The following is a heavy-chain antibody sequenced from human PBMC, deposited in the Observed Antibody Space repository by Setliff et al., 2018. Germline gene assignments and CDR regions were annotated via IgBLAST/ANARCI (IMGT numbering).Heavy chain of an antibody. CDR2: IYYSGNT. CDR1: GGSIRNYY. V-gene: IGHV4-59*01. J-gene: IGHJ4*02. D-gene: IGHD3-3*01. CDR3: ARGYYNFLSGYYTPYYFDY. Sequence: PSETLSLTCTVSGGSIRNYYWSWIRQPPGKGLEWIGYIYYSGNTNYNPSLKSRVTISVDTSKNQFSLKLSSVTAADTAVYFCARGYYNFLSGYYTPYYFDYWGQGTLVTLSS.